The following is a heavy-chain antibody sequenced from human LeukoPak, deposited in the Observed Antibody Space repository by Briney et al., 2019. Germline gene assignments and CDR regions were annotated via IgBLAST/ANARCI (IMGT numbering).Heavy chain of an antibody. CDR3: ARDSPRESLKSISDI. D-gene: IGHD3-3*01. CDR2: IYHSGST. V-gene: IGHV4-30-2*01. Sequence: PSQTLSLTCTVSGGSISSGGYYWSWIRQPPGKGLEWIGYIYHSGSTYYNPSLKSRVTISVDRSKNQFSLKLSSVTAADTAVYYCARDSPRESLKSISDIWGQGTMVAVSS. J-gene: IGHJ3*02. CDR1: GGSISSGGYY.